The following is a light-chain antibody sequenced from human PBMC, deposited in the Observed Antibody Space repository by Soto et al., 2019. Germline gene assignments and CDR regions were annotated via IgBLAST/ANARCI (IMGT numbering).Light chain of an antibody. Sequence: DIQMTQFPSTLSASVGDRVTITCRASQSISVWLAWYQQKPGKAPKLLIYDASTLESGVPSRFSGSGSGTEFTLTISSLQPDDFATYYCQQYNDYLYTFGQGTKVDIK. J-gene: IGKJ2*01. CDR1: QSISVW. CDR2: DAS. CDR3: QQYNDYLYT. V-gene: IGKV1-5*01.